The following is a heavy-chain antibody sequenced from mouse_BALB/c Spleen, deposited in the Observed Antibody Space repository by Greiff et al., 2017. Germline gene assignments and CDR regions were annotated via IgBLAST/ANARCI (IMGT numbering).Heavy chain of an antibody. CDR2: ISYDGSN. Sequence: DVQLQESGPGLVKPSQSLSLTCSVTGYSITSGYYWNWIRQFPGNKLEWMGYISYDGSNNYNPSLKNRISITRDTSKNQFFLKLNSVTTEDTATYYCARVAGRYYLDDWGQGTTLTVSS. V-gene: IGHV3-6*02. CDR1: GYSITSGYY. D-gene: IGHD3-3*01. J-gene: IGHJ2*01. CDR3: ARVAGRYYLDD.